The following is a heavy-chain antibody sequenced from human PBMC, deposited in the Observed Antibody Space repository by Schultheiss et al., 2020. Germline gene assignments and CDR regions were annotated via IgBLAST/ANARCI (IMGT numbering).Heavy chain of an antibody. D-gene: IGHD3-10*01. CDR3: ARSMVRGVNPDY. J-gene: IGHJ4*02. CDR1: GDSISSSTYY. V-gene: IGHV4-39*07. CDR2: INYSGST. Sequence: SQTLSLTCTVSGDSISSSTYYWGWIRQPPGKGLEWIASINYSGSTNYNPSLKSRVTMSVDTSKNQFSLKLSSVTAADTAVYYCARSMVRGVNPDYWGQGTLVTVSS.